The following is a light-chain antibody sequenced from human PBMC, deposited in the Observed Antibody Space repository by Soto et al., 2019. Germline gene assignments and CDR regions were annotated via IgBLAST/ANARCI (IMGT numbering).Light chain of an antibody. Sequence: DIQMTQSPSSVSASVGDSVTITFRASQYVDTYLAWFQQRPGKAPQSLIYAASRLHSGVPAKFSGSGSGTHFTLTITNLQPDDFATYYCQQYNTYPTFGRGTRLEI. CDR1: QYVDTY. J-gene: IGKJ5*01. CDR2: AAS. CDR3: QQYNTYPT. V-gene: IGKV1-16*02.